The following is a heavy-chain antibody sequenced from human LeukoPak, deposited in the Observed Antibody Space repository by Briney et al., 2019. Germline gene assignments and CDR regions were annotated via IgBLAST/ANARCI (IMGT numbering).Heavy chain of an antibody. V-gene: IGHV3-30*02. CDR3: AKFIAAPFYFDY. Sequence: GGSLRLSCAASGFSFSSYGMHWVRQAPGKGLVWVAFIRYDGSNKYYADSVKGRFTISRDNAKNSLYLQMNSLRAEDTAVYYCAKFIAAPFYFDYWGQGTLVTVSS. CDR2: IRYDGSNK. CDR1: GFSFSSYG. J-gene: IGHJ4*02. D-gene: IGHD6-13*01.